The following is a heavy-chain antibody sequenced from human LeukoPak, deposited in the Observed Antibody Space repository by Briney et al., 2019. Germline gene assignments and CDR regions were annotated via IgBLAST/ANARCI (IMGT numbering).Heavy chain of an antibody. J-gene: IGHJ4*02. CDR2: ISGCGGST. CDR3: AKDPEYQLLFLCAGPYFDY. CDR1: GFTCSSYA. D-gene: IGHD2-2*01. Sequence: GGSLRLPCAASGFTCSSYAMSVVRQAPGKGLEWVSAISGCGGSTYYADSVKSRCIISRDNYKNTLYLQMNRLRAEDTAVYYYAKDPEYQLLFLCAGPYFDYWGQGTLVTVSS. V-gene: IGHV3-23*01.